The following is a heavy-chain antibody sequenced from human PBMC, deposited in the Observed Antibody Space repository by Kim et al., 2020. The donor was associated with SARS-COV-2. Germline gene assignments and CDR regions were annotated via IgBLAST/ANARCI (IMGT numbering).Heavy chain of an antibody. CDR1: GFTFSRYS. CDR3: ARDSTAPLTYGGNSRWFDP. J-gene: IGHJ5*02. D-gene: IGHD2-21*02. Sequence: GGSLRLSCAASGFTFSRYSMNWVRQAPGKGLEWVSYISSSSSTIYYADSVKGRFTISRDKAKNSLYLQMNSLRDEDTAVYYCARDSTAPLTYGGNSRWFDPWGQGTLVTVSS. V-gene: IGHV3-48*02. CDR2: ISSSSSTI.